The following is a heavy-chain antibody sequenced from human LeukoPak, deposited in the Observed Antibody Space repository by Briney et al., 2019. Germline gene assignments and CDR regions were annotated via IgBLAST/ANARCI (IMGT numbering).Heavy chain of an antibody. D-gene: IGHD1-1*01. CDR3: ARGAVGALEEELDY. V-gene: IGHV3-23*01. CDR1: GGSISSSSYY. CDR2: ISGSGGST. J-gene: IGHJ4*02. Sequence: ETLSLTCTVSGGSISSSSYYWGWIRQPPGKGLEWVSAISGSGGSTYYADSVKGRFTISRDNSKNTLYLQMNSLRAEDTAVYYCARGAVGALEEELDYWGQGTLVTVSS.